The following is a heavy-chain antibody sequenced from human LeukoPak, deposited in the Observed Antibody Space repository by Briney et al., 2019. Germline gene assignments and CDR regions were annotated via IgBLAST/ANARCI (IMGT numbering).Heavy chain of an antibody. CDR3: ARPGYYYGSGSPDAFDI. D-gene: IGHD3-10*01. Sequence: GASVKVSCKASGYTFTSYDINWVRQATGQGLEWMGWMNPNSGNTGYAQKFQGRVTMTRNTSISTAYMELSSLRSEDTAVYYCARPGYYYGSGSPDAFDIWGQGTMVTVSS. CDR1: GYTFTSYD. V-gene: IGHV1-8*01. J-gene: IGHJ3*02. CDR2: MNPNSGNT.